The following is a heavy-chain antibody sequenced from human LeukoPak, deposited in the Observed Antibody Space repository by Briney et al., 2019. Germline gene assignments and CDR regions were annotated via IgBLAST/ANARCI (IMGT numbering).Heavy chain of an antibody. CDR3: VRDGAVVTSGSYPWRYFQY. CDR1: GFTFSSYS. D-gene: IGHD3-10*01. Sequence: PGGSLRLSCAASGFTFSSYSMNWVRQAPGKGLAWVSSISSSSSYIYYADSVKGRFTISRDNAKNSLYLQMNSLRAEDTAVYYCVRDGAVVTSGSYPWRYFQYWGQGTLVTVSS. V-gene: IGHV3-21*01. CDR2: ISSSSSYI. J-gene: IGHJ1*01.